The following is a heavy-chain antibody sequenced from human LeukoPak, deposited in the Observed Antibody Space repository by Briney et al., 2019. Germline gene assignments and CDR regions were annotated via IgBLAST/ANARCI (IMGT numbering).Heavy chain of an antibody. J-gene: IGHJ5*02. CDR2: ISSSGSTI. V-gene: IGHV3-48*03. CDR3: ARLNMISEFDP. Sequence: GGSLRLSCAASGFTFSSYEMNWVRQAPGKGLEWVSYISSSGSTIYYADSVKGRFTTSRDNAKNSLYLQMNSLRAEDTAVYYCARLNMISEFDPWGQGTLVTVSS. D-gene: IGHD3-22*01. CDR1: GFTFSSYE.